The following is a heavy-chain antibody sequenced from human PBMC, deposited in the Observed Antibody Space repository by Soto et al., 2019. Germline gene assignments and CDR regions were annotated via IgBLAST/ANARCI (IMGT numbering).Heavy chain of an antibody. Sequence: SETLSLTCTFSVVSISSFYWSCIRHPAGKGLEWIGRIYSGGRNNYNPSLKSRVTMSVDTSKNQFSLRLSSVTAADTAMYYCARGSSRWEYWGQGTLVIVSS. CDR3: ARGSSRWEY. CDR2: IYSGGRN. CDR1: VVSISSFY. D-gene: IGHD6-13*01. J-gene: IGHJ4*02. V-gene: IGHV4-4*07.